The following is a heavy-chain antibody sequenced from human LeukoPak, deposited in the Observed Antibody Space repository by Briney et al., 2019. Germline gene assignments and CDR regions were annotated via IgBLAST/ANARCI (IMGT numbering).Heavy chain of an antibody. CDR1: GFTFSIYA. Sequence: GGSLRLSCAASGFTFSIYAMSWVRQAPGKGLEWVSAISGSGGSTYYADSVKGRFTISRDNSKNTLYLQMNNLRAEDTAVYYCAKSSSYCYYGMDVWGQGTTVTVSS. CDR2: ISGSGGST. V-gene: IGHV3-23*01. J-gene: IGHJ6*02. CDR3: AKSSSYCYYGMDV.